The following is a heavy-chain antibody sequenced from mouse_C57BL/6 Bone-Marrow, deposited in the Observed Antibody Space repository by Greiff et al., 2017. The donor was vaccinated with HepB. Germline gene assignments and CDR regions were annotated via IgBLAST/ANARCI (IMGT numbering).Heavy chain of an antibody. V-gene: IGHV1-55*01. Sequence: QVQLQQPGAELVKPGASVKMSCKASGYTFTSYWITWVKQRPGQGLEWIGDIYPGSGSTNYNEKFKSKATLTVDTSSSTAYMQLSSLTSEDSAVYYCARVPYGYYENYYAMDYWGQGTSVTVSS. D-gene: IGHD2-3*01. J-gene: IGHJ4*01. CDR2: IYPGSGST. CDR3: ARVPYGYYENYYAMDY. CDR1: GYTFTSYW.